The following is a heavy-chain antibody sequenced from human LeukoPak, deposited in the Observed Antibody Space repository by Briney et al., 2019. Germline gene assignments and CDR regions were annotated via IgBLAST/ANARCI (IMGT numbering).Heavy chain of an antibody. CDR2: ISAYNGNT. CDR1: GYTFTSYG. V-gene: IGHV1-18*01. J-gene: IGHJ3*02. Sequence: ASVKVSCKASGYTFTSYGISWVRQAPGQGLEWMGWISAYNGNTNYAQKLQGRVTMTTDTSTSTAYMELSRLRSDDTAVYYCARDVDSSSWLDIWGQGTMVTVSS. D-gene: IGHD6-13*01. CDR3: ARDVDSSSWLDI.